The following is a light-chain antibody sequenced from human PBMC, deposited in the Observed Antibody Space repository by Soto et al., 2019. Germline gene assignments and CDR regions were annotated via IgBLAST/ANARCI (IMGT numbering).Light chain of an antibody. V-gene: IGLV1-51*01. Sequence: QSVLSQPPSVSAAPGQKVTISCSGSSSNIGSNYVSWYQQLPGTAPKLLICDNDKRPSGIPDRFSGSKSGPSATLGITGLQTGDEADYYCASWDSSLRAGVFGPGTKLTVL. CDR1: SSNIGSNY. J-gene: IGLJ1*01. CDR2: DND. CDR3: ASWDSSLRAGV.